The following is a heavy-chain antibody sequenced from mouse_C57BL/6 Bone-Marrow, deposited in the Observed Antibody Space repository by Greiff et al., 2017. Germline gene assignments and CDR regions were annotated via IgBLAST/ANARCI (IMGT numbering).Heavy chain of an antibody. Sequence: EVKVVESEGGLVQPGSSMKLSCTASGFTFSDYYMAWVRQVPEKGLEWVANINYDGSSTYYLDSLTSRFILSRDNAKNILYLQMSSLKSEDTATYYCARDGRLDWYFDVWGTGTTVTVSS. D-gene: IGHD2-4*01. CDR1: GFTFSDYY. J-gene: IGHJ1*03. V-gene: IGHV5-16*01. CDR2: INYDGSST. CDR3: ARDGRLDWYFDV.